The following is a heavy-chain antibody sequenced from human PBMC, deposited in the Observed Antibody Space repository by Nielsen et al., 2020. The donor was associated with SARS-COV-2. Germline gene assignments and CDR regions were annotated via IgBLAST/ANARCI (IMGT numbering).Heavy chain of an antibody. D-gene: IGHD4-17*01. CDR3: ARTRRAQIYGDYALWFDP. V-gene: IGHV1-2*06. CDR2: INPNSGGT. Sequence: WVRQAPGQGLEWMGRINPNSGGTNYAQKFQGRVTMTRDTSISTAYMELSRLRSDDTAVYYCARTRRAQIYGDYALWFDPWGQGTLVTVSS. J-gene: IGHJ5*02.